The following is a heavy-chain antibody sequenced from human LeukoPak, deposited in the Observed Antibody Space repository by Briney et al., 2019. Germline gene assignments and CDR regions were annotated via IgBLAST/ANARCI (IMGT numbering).Heavy chain of an antibody. J-gene: IGHJ4*02. CDR1: GYTFTGYY. CDR3: ARTIRTYSSSRSLDY. D-gene: IGHD6-13*01. CDR2: INPNSGGT. Sequence: ASVKVSCKASGYTFTGYYMHWVRQAPGHGLEWMGWINPNSGGTNYAQKFQGRVTMTRDTSSSTAYRELSRLRSDDTAVYYCARTIRTYSSSRSLDYGGEGTLVTASS. V-gene: IGHV1-2*02.